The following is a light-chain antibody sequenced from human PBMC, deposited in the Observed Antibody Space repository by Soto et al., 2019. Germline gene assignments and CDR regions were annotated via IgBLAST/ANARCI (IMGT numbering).Light chain of an antibody. CDR1: QSVSSY. Sequence: EIVLTQSPATLSLSPGERATLSCRASQSVSSYLAWYQQKPGQDPRLLIYDASNGATGIPARFSGSGSGTDFTLTISSLEPEDFAVYYCQQRSNWPRTVGQGTKLEIK. J-gene: IGKJ2*01. V-gene: IGKV3-11*01. CDR2: DAS. CDR3: QQRSNWPRT.